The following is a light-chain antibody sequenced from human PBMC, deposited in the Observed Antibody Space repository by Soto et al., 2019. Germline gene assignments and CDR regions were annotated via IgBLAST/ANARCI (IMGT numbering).Light chain of an antibody. CDR2: EVS. Sequence: QSVLTQPPSASGSPGQSVTISCTGTSRDVGGYRFVSWYQQHPGKAPKLMIYEVSKRPSGVPNRFSGSKSGNTASLTVSGLQAEDEADYYCCLFVDDNYFVFGGGTK. V-gene: IGLV2-8*01. J-gene: IGLJ2*01. CDR3: CLFVDDNYFV. CDR1: SRDVGGYRF.